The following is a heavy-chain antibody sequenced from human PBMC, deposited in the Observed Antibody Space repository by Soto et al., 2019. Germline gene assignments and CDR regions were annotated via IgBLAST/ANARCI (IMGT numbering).Heavy chain of an antibody. CDR1: GFSFSTSGVG. V-gene: IGHV2-5*02. Sequence: QITLKESGPTLVKPTQTLTLTCTFCGFSFSTSGVGVGWIRQPPGKALEWLALIYWDDDKRYSPSLKSRLTITKDTSKNQVVLTMTNMDPVDTATYYCAHGLAYCGCDCYSDAFDIWGQGTMVTVSS. CDR2: IYWDDDK. D-gene: IGHD2-21*02. CDR3: AHGLAYCGCDCYSDAFDI. J-gene: IGHJ3*02.